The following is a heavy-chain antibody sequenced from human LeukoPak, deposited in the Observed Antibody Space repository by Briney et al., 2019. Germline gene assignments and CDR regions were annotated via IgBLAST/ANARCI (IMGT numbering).Heavy chain of an antibody. V-gene: IGHV3-30*02. D-gene: IGHD2-2*01. CDR3: AKDWAIAGSYYCMDV. Sequence: GGSLRVSCAASGFTFSSYGMHWVRQAPGKGLEWVAFIRYDGSNKYYADSVKGRFTISRDNSKNTLYLQMNSLRAEDTAVYYCAKDWAIAGSYYCMDVWGKGTTVTISS. CDR2: IRYDGSNK. J-gene: IGHJ6*03. CDR1: GFTFSSYG.